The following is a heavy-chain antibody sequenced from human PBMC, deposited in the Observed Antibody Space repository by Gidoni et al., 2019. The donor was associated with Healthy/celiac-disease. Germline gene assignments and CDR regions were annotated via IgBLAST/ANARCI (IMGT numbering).Heavy chain of an antibody. J-gene: IGHJ2*01. Sequence: QVQLQESGPGLVKPSQTLSLTCTVSGGSISSGGYYWSWIRQHPGKGLEWIGYIYYSGSTYYNPSLKSRVTISVDTSKNQFSLKLSSVTAADTAVYYCARGARGGNSYWYFDLWGRGTLVTVSS. CDR3: ARGARGGNSYWYFDL. V-gene: IGHV4-31*03. CDR2: IYYSGST. CDR1: GGSISSGGYY. D-gene: IGHD2-21*02.